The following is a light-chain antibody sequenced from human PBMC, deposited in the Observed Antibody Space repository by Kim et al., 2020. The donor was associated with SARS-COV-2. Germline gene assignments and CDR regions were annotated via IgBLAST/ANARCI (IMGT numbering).Light chain of an antibody. V-gene: IGKV3-20*01. CDR2: GAS. CDR1: QSVRNNY. CDR3: QQYGNSPST. Sequence: SPEERATLSCMASQSVRNNYLAWYQQKPGQAPGLLIHGASGRATGIPDRFSGSGSGTDFTLTISRVEPEDFAVYYCQQYGNSPSTFGPGTKVDIK. J-gene: IGKJ3*01.